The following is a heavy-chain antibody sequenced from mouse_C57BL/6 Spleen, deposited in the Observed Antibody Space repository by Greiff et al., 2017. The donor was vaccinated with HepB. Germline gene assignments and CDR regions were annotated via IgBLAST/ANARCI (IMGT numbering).Heavy chain of an antibody. D-gene: IGHD1-1*02. Sequence: QVQLQQPGAELVKPGASVKLSCKASGYTFTSYWMQWVKQRPGQGLEWIGEIDPSDSYTNYNQKFKGKATLTVDTSSSTAYMQLSSLTSEDSAVYYCARFHYGHAMDYWGQGTSVTVSS. V-gene: IGHV1-50*01. J-gene: IGHJ4*01. CDR3: ARFHYGHAMDY. CDR1: GYTFTSYW. CDR2: IDPSDSYT.